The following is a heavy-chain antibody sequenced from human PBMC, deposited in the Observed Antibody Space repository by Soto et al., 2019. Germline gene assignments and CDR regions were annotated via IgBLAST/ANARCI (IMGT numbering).Heavy chain of an antibody. CDR1: GGTFSSYA. V-gene: IGHV1-69*06. J-gene: IGHJ6*02. CDR2: IIPIFGTA. CDR3: ARDGTDRSYYYYYGMDV. Sequence: SVKVSCKASGGTFSSYAISWVRQAPGQGLEWMGGIIPIFGTANYAQKFQGRVTITADKSTSTAYMELSSLRSEDTAVYYCARDGTDRSYYYYYGMDVWGQGTTVTVSS.